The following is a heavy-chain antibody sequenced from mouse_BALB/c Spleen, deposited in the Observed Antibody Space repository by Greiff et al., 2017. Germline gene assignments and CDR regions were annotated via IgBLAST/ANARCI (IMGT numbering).Heavy chain of an antibody. CDR1: GYAFTNYL. D-gene: IGHD1-1*01. CDR3: ARELFYYYGSSFAY. Sequence: QVQLKESGAELVRPGTSVKVSCKASGYAFTNYLIEWVKQRPGQGLEWIGVINPGSGGTNYNEKFKGKATLTADKSSSTAYMQLSSLTSDDSAVYFCARELFYYYGSSFAYWGQGTLVTVSA. J-gene: IGHJ3*01. V-gene: IGHV1-54*01. CDR2: INPGSGGT.